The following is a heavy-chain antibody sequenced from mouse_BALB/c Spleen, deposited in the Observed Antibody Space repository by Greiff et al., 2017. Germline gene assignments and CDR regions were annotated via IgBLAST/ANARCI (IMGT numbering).Heavy chain of an antibody. CDR1: GYSITSDYA. CDR2: ISYSGST. CDR3: AREDYDMGYAMDY. Sequence: VQLQQSGPGLVKPSQSLSLTCTVTGYSITSDYAWNWLRQFPGNKLEWMGYISYSGSTNYNPSLKSRISITRDTSKNQFFMQLNSVTTEDTATYYCAREDYDMGYAMDYWGKGTSVTVSS. J-gene: IGHJ4*01. V-gene: IGHV3-2*02. D-gene: IGHD2-4*01.